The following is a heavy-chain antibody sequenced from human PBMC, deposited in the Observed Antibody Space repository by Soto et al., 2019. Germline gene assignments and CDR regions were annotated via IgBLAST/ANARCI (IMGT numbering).Heavy chain of an antibody. D-gene: IGHD3-22*01. CDR1: GYTFTGYY. CDR3: ARDGGYYDSSGYPTWYYYGMDV. J-gene: IGHJ6*02. Sequence: GASVKVSCKASGYTFTGYYMHWVRQAPGQGLEWMGWINPNSGGTNYAQKFQGWVTMTRDTSISTAYMELSRLRSDDTAVYYCARDGGYYDSSGYPTWYYYGMDVWGQGTTVTVSS. CDR2: INPNSGGT. V-gene: IGHV1-2*04.